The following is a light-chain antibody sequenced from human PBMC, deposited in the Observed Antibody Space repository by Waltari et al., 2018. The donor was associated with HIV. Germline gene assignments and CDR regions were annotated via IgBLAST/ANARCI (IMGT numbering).Light chain of an antibody. Sequence: QSALTQPRSVSGSPGQSVTISCTETSSDVGGYNYVSWYQQHPGKAPKLMISDVNKRPSGVPDRFSGSKSGNTASLTISGLQAEDEADYYCCSYAGSDTYVVFGGGTELTVL. J-gene: IGLJ2*01. CDR1: SSDVGGYNY. CDR3: CSYAGSDTYVV. CDR2: DVN. V-gene: IGLV2-11*01.